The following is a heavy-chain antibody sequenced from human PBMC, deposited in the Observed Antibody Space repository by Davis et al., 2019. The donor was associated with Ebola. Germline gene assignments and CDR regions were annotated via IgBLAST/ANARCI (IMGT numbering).Heavy chain of an antibody. CDR1: GGTFISYT. J-gene: IGHJ4*02. Sequence: SVKVSCKASGGTFISYTITWVRQAPGQGLEWMGWVIPVFGTTNYAQKFQGRVTITADESTSTAYMELSSLRSEDTAVYYCARDRYSDGSGYFFEQSHWGQGTLVTVSS. CDR3: ARDRYSDGSGYFFEQSH. CDR2: VIPVFGTT. D-gene: IGHD3-22*01. V-gene: IGHV1-69*13.